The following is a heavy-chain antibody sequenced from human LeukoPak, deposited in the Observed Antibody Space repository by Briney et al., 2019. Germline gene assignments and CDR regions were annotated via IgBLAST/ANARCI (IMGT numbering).Heavy chain of an antibody. V-gene: IGHV3-21*01. CDR1: GFTFSSYS. D-gene: IGHD6-19*01. J-gene: IGHJ2*01. CDR2: ISSSSSYI. Sequence: TGGSLRLSCAASGFTFSSYSMNWVRQAPGKGLEWVSSISSSSSYIYYADSVKGRFTISRDNAKNSLYLQMNSLTAEDTAVYYCARDSVGSGRYWYFDLWGRGTLVTVSS. CDR3: ARDSVGSGRYWYFDL.